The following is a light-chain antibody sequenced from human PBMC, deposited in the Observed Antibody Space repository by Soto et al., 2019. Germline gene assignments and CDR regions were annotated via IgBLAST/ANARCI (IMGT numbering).Light chain of an antibody. J-gene: IGKJ1*01. CDR2: DAS. CDR1: QSISSW. V-gene: IGKV1-5*01. CDR3: QQYNSYPWT. Sequence: DIQMTQSPSTLSASVGDRVTITCRASQSISSWLAWYQQKPGNAPKLLIYDASSLESGVPSRFSGSGSGTEFTLTISSLQPDDFAANYCQQYNSYPWTVGQGTKVEIK.